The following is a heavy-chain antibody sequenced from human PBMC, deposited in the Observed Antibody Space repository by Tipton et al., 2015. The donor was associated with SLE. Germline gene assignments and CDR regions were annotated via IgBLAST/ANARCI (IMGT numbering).Heavy chain of an antibody. CDR1: GGAISSGAYY. J-gene: IGHJ4*02. CDR3: ARGRYYFDY. V-gene: IGHV4-31*03. CDR2: IYYSGST. Sequence: TLSLTCTVSGGAISSGAYYWSWIRQHPGKGLEWIGYIYYSGSTYYSPSLKSRVTISLDTSNNHFSLKLSSVTVADTAVYYCARGRYYFDYWGQGTLVTVSS.